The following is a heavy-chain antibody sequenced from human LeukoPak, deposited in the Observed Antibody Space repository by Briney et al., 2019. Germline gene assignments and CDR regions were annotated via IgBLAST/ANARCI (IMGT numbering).Heavy chain of an antibody. J-gene: IGHJ4*02. CDR3: ARHTGGTTKDY. Sequence: SETLSLTCTVCGRSISSYYWIWIRQPPGKGLEWIGYVSYSGSTNYNPSLKSRVTISVDTSKNQFSLKLSSVTAADTAIYYCARHTGGTTKDYWGQGTLVTVSS. V-gene: IGHV4-59*08. CDR2: VSYSGST. D-gene: IGHD1-1*01. CDR1: GRSISSYY.